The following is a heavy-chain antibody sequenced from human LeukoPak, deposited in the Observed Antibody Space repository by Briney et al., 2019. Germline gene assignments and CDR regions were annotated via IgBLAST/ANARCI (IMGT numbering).Heavy chain of an antibody. J-gene: IGHJ6*03. Sequence: ASVKVSCKASGYTFTGYYVHWLRQAPGQGLEWMGWINPNSGGTNYAQKFQGRVTMTRDTSISTAYMDLSSLRSDDTAMYYCARVIAAAGTYYYYYMDVWGKGTTVTVSS. CDR1: GYTFTGYY. CDR2: INPNSGGT. CDR3: ARVIAAAGTYYYYYMDV. D-gene: IGHD6-13*01. V-gene: IGHV1-2*02.